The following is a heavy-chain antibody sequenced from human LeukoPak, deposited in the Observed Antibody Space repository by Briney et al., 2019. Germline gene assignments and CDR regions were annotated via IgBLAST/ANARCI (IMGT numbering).Heavy chain of an antibody. D-gene: IGHD6-13*01. J-gene: IGHJ4*02. Sequence: SVKVSCKASGYTFTSYDINWVRQATGQGLEWMGGIIPIFGTANYAQKFQGRVTITTDESTSTAYMELSSLRSEDTAVYYCARVNSSSWTWGFDYWGQGTLVTVSS. V-gene: IGHV1-69*05. CDR3: ARVNSSSWTWGFDY. CDR1: GYTFTSYD. CDR2: IIPIFGTA.